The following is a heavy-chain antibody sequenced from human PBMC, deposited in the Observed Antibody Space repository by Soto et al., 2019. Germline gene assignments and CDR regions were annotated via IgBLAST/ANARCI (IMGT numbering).Heavy chain of an antibody. Sequence: EVQLLESGGGLVHPGGSLSLSCAASGFTFTSYAMNWVRRGPGKGLEWVSGITSTGGTKFYADSVKGRFTISRDSSKSTVFLQINSRRGDDTGVYYCAKQRRPLRGLVSTLYLDSWGQGTLVTVSA. CDR1: GFTFTSYA. J-gene: IGHJ4*02. D-gene: IGHD3-3*01. CDR2: ITSTGGTK. CDR3: AKQRRPLRGLVSTLYLDS. V-gene: IGHV3-23*01.